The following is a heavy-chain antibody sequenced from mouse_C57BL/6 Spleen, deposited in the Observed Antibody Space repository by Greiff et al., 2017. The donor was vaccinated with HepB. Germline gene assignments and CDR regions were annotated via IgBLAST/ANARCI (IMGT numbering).Heavy chain of an antibody. Sequence: EVQGVESGGDLVKPGGSLKLSCAASGFTFSSYGMSWVRQTPDKRLEWVATISSGGSYTYYPDSVKGRFTISRDNAKNTLYLQMSSLKSEDTAMYYCARHESPYYGSSVWYFDVWGTGTTVTVSS. CDR1: GFTFSSYG. D-gene: IGHD1-1*01. CDR2: ISSGGSYT. J-gene: IGHJ1*03. CDR3: ARHESPYYGSSVWYFDV. V-gene: IGHV5-6*01.